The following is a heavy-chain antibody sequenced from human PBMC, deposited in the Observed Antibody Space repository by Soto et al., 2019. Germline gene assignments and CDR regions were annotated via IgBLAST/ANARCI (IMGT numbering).Heavy chain of an antibody. CDR2: IYYSGST. CDR3: ASHALGFGELLYFDY. V-gene: IGHV4-39*01. Sequence: SETLSLTCTVSGGSISSSSYYWGWIRQPPGKGLEWIGSIYYSGSTYYNPSLKSRVTISVDTSKNQFSLKLSSVTAADTAVYYCASHALGFGELLYFDYWGQGTLVTVSS. CDR1: GGSISSSSYY. J-gene: IGHJ4*02. D-gene: IGHD3-10*01.